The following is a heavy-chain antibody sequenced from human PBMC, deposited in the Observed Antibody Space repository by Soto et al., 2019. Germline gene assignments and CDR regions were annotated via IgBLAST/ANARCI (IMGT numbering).Heavy chain of an antibody. CDR3: ARGLACSGGSYACYGPGSSYYYMDV. D-gene: IGHD2-15*01. CDR1: GGSFSGYY. Sequence: PSETLSLTCAVYGGSFSGYYWSWIRQPPGKGLEWIGEINHSGSTNYNPSLKSRVTISVDTSKNQFSLKLSSVTAADTAVYYCARGLACSGGSYACYGPGSSYYYMDVWGKGTTVTVSS. CDR2: INHSGST. J-gene: IGHJ6*03. V-gene: IGHV4-34*01.